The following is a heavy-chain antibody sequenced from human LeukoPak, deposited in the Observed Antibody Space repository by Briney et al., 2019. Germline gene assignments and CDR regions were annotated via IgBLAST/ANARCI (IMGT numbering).Heavy chain of an antibody. CDR3: ARAGPVLRYFDWLQKGYYYYYMDV. J-gene: IGHJ6*03. V-gene: IGHV1-69*05. D-gene: IGHD3-9*01. Sequence: SVKVSCKASGGTFSSYAISWVRQAPGQGLGWMGGIIPIFGTANYAQKFQGRVTITTDESTSTAYMELSSLRSEDTAVYYCARAGPVLRYFDWLQKGYYYYYMDVWGKGTTVTVSS. CDR1: GGTFSSYA. CDR2: IIPIFGTA.